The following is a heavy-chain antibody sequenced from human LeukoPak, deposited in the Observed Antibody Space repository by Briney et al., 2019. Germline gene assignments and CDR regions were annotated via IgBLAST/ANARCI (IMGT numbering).Heavy chain of an antibody. CDR2: INHSGST. CDR3: ARSRRRGYCSSTSCYRADAFDI. J-gene: IGHJ3*02. CDR1: GGSFSGYY. V-gene: IGHV4-34*01. Sequence: PSETLSLTCAVYGGSFSGYYWSWIRQPPGKGLEWIGEINHSGSTNYNPSLKSRVTISVDTSKNQFSLKLSSVTAADTAVYYCARSRRRGYCSSTSCYRADAFDIWGQGTMVTVSS. D-gene: IGHD2-2*01.